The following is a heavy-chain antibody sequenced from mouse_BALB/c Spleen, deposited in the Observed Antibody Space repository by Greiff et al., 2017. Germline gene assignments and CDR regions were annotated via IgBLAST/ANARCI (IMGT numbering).Heavy chain of an antibody. J-gene: IGHJ4*01. CDR3: ARAYGNYVGYAMDY. CDR1: GFSLTSYG. V-gene: IGHV2-9*02. Sequence: VQLVESGPGLVAPSQSLSITCTVSGFSLTSYGVHWVRQPPGKGLEWLGVIWAGGSTNYNSALMSRLSISKDNSKSQVFLKMNSLQTDDTAMYYCARAYGNYVGYAMDYWGQGTSVTVSS. CDR2: IWAGGST. D-gene: IGHD2-1*01.